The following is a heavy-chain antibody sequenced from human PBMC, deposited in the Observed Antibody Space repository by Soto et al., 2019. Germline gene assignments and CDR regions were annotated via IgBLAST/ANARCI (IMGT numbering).Heavy chain of an antibody. V-gene: IGHV4-39*01. J-gene: IGHJ5*02. Sequence: SETLSLTCTVSGGPISSSSYYWGWIRQPPGKGLEWIGSIYYSGSTYYNPSLKGRVTISVDTSKNQFSLKLSSVTAADTAVYYCARVTVTTLYNWFDPWGQGTLVTVSS. CDR2: IYYSGST. D-gene: IGHD4-4*01. CDR1: GGPISSSSYY. CDR3: ARVTVTTLYNWFDP.